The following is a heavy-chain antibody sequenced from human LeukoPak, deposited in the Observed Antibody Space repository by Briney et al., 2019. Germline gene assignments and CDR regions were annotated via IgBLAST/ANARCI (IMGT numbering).Heavy chain of an antibody. J-gene: IGHJ4*02. D-gene: IGHD4-17*01. CDR1: GFTFSSYG. Sequence: PGGSLRLSCAASGFTFSSYGMHWVRQAPGKGLEWVAFTQYNGGNKYYADSVKGRFTISRDNSKNTVYLQMNSLRVEDTAVYYCAKDYDYGDYATDYWGQGTLVTVSS. CDR2: TQYNGGNK. CDR3: AKDYDYGDYATDY. V-gene: IGHV3-30*02.